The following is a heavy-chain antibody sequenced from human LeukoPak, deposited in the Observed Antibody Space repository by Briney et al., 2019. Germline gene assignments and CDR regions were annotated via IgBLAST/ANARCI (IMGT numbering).Heavy chain of an antibody. CDR2: INWNGGST. Sequence: GGSLRLSCAASGFTFDDYGMSWVRQAPGKGLEWVSGINWNGGSTGYADSVKSRFTISRDNAKNSLYLQMNSLRAEDTALYYCARGGVSSSWYSDAFDIWGQGTMVTVSS. CDR3: ARGGVSSSWYSDAFDI. J-gene: IGHJ3*02. V-gene: IGHV3-20*04. CDR1: GFTFDDYG. D-gene: IGHD6-13*01.